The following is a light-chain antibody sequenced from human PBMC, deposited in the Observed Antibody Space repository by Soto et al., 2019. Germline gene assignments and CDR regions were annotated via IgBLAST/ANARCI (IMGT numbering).Light chain of an antibody. CDR2: SAS. CDR1: QALSNY. Sequence: DIQLTQSPSVLSASVGDTVTITCRASQALSNYLAWYQQKPGKAPDLLIDSASTLQSGVASRFSGSGSETEFSLTIRALQPEDFATYYCQQLSRYPRTVGGGTKV. V-gene: IGKV1-9*01. CDR3: QQLSRYPRT. J-gene: IGKJ4*01.